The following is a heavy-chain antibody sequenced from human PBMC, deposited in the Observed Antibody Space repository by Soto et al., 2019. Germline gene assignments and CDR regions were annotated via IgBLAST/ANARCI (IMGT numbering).Heavy chain of an antibody. J-gene: IGHJ2*01. D-gene: IGHD2-15*01. Sequence: QVQLQESGPGLVRPSETLSLTCTVSAASISSYYWTWIRQSPGKGLEWIGHMYNSEDTKYNPSLKSRVTMSVDTSKNQLSLKLRSVTAADTAIYYCVRHATDRHGNAEDWYFDLWGRGTLVTVSS. V-gene: IGHV4-59*08. CDR1: AASISSYY. CDR3: VRHATDRHGNAEDWYFDL. CDR2: MYNSEDT.